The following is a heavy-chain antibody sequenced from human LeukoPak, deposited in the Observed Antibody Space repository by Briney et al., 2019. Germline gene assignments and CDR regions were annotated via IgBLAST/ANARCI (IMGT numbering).Heavy chain of an antibody. Sequence: SETLSLTCTVSGGSISSYYWGWIRQPPGKGLEWIGYIYTSGSTNYNPSLKSRVTISVDTSKNQFSLKLSSVTAADTAVYYCARLEGGSYPDYWGQGTLVTVSS. J-gene: IGHJ4*02. D-gene: IGHD1-26*01. CDR3: ARLEGGSYPDY. CDR2: IYTSGST. CDR1: GGSISSYY. V-gene: IGHV4-4*09.